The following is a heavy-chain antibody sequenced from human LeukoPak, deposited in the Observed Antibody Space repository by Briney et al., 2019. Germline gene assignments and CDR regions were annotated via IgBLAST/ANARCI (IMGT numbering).Heavy chain of an antibody. V-gene: IGHV5-51*01. CDR1: GYSFTSYW. CDR3: AGQGGPYSSSWYANWFDP. D-gene: IGHD6-13*01. J-gene: IGHJ5*02. Sequence: GESLKISCKGSGYSFTSYWIGWVRQMPGKGLEWVGIIYPGDSDTRYSPSFQGQVTISADKSISTAYLQWSSLKASDTAMYYCAGQGGPYSSSWYANWFDPWGQGTLVTVSS. CDR2: IYPGDSDT.